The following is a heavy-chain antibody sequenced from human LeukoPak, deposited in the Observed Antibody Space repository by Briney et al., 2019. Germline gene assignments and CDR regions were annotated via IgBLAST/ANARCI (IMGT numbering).Heavy chain of an antibody. CDR1: GFTFSTYC. CDR2: ICPDGTVT. Sequence: PGGSLRLSCAASGFTFSTYCMHWVRQAPGKGPMWVSRICPDGTVTNYADSVKARFIISRDNARNTVYLQMNSLRVEDTAVYYCARDFRSADYWGQGTLVTVSS. CDR3: ARDFRSADY. V-gene: IGHV3-74*01. J-gene: IGHJ4*02.